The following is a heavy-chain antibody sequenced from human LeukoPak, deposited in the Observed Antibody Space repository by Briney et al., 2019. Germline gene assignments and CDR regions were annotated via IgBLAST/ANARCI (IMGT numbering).Heavy chain of an antibody. V-gene: IGHV4-61*01. CDR3: ARVRYFDWGFDY. CDR2: IYYSGST. D-gene: IGHD3-9*01. J-gene: IGHJ4*02. CDR1: GGSVSSGSYY. Sequence: TSETLSLTCTVSGGSVSSGSYYWSWIRQPPGKGLEWIGYIYYSGSTNYNPSLKSRVTISVDTSKNQFSLKLSSVTAADTAVYYCARVRYFDWGFDYWGQGTLVTVSS.